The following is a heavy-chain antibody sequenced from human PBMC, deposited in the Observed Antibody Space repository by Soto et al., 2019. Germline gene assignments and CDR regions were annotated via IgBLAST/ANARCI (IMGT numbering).Heavy chain of an antibody. CDR2: TYYRSKWYN. CDR1: GDSVSSNSAA. Sequence: PSQTLSLTCAISGDSVSSNSAAWNWIRQSPSRGLEWLGRTYYRSKWYNDYAVSVKSRITINPDTSKNQFSLQLNSVTPEDTAVYYRARGPEYSSSPSRYYYYYYGMDVWGQGTTVTVSS. CDR3: ARGPEYSSSPSRYYYYYYGMDV. V-gene: IGHV6-1*01. J-gene: IGHJ6*02. D-gene: IGHD6-6*01.